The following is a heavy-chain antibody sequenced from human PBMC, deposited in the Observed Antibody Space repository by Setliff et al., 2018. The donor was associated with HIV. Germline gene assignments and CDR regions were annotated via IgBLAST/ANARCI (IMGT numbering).Heavy chain of an antibody. CDR2: IKEDGSEK. CDR1: GLTFSSYW. V-gene: IGHV3-7*03. J-gene: IGHJ4*02. Sequence: PGGSLRLSCAASGLTFSSYWMSWVRLAPGKGLEWMANIKEDGSEKLYADSVKGRFTISRDNAKNSLYLQMNSLRVEDTAVYYCATDCAVVGGTGSLDSWGQGTLVTVSS. CDR3: ATDCAVVGGTGSLDS. D-gene: IGHD1-26*01.